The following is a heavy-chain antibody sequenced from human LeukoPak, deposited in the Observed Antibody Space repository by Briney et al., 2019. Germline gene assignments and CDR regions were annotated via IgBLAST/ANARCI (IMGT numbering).Heavy chain of an antibody. Sequence: GESLKISCKGSGYSFTRYWIGWVRQMPGKGLEWMGIIHPGDADTRYSPSFQGQVTISADKSISTAYLQWSSLKASDTAMYYCARRDSSGWYDFYYFDYWGQGTLVTVSS. CDR2: IHPGDADT. D-gene: IGHD6-19*01. J-gene: IGHJ4*02. CDR3: ARRDSSGWYDFYYFDY. V-gene: IGHV5-51*01. CDR1: GYSFTRYW.